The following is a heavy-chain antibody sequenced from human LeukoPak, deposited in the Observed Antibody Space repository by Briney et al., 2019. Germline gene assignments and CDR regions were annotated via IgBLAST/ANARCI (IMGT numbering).Heavy chain of an antibody. Sequence: PGGSLRLSCAASGFTFSSYSMNWVRQAPGKGLEWVSSISSSSSYIYCADSVKGRFTISRDNAKNSLYLQMNSLRAEDTAVYYCAREWEPGSAFDIWGQGTMVTVSS. J-gene: IGHJ3*02. D-gene: IGHD1-26*01. CDR2: ISSSSSYI. V-gene: IGHV3-21*01. CDR3: AREWEPGSAFDI. CDR1: GFTFSSYS.